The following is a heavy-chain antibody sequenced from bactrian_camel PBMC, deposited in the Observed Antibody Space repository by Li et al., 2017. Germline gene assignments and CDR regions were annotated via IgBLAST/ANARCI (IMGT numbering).Heavy chain of an antibody. CDR2: IGSDGST. V-gene: IGHV3S55*01. J-gene: IGHJ4*01. Sequence: HVQLVESGGGSVQAGGSLRLTCTDSGLTYGSYCVGWFRQVPGKEREGVATIGSDGSTTYANSAKGRFTISKDNANFTVYLQMNSLKPEDTATYYCAADFWCNGWEYRFAYRGQGTQVTVS. CDR1: GLTYGSYC. CDR3: AADFWCNGWEYRFAY. D-gene: IGHD3*01.